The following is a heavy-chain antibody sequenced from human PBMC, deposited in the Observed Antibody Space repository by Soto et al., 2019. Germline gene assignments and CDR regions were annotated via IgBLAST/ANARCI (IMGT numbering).Heavy chain of an antibody. CDR1: GYTFTSYD. CDR3: ARRPKGIAARSFDP. D-gene: IGHD6-6*01. CDR2: MNPNSGNT. Sequence: ASGKVSCKASGYTFTSYDINWVRQAIGQGLEWMGWMNPNSGNTGYAQKFQGRVTMTRNTSISTAYMELSSLRSEDTAVYYCARRPKGIAARSFDPWGQGTLVTVSS. J-gene: IGHJ5*02. V-gene: IGHV1-8*01.